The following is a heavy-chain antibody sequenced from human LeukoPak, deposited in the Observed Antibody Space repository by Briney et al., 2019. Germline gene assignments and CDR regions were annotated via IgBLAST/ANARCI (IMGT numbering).Heavy chain of an antibody. CDR2: IYYSGST. Sequence: PSQTLSLTCTVSGGSISSGDYYWSWIRQPPGKGLEWIGYIYYSGSTYYNPSLKSRVTISVDTSKNLFSLKLSSVTAADTAVYYCARVSGYYDNFFDYWGQGTLVTVSS. CDR3: ARVSGYYDNFFDY. J-gene: IGHJ4*02. CDR1: GGSISSGDYY. V-gene: IGHV4-30-4*01. D-gene: IGHD3-22*01.